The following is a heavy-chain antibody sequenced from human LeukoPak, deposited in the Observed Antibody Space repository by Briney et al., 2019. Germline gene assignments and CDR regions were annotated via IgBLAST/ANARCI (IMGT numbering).Heavy chain of an antibody. V-gene: IGHV3-33*01. D-gene: IGHD6-13*01. CDR3: ARDVAGYSSSWYTDYFDY. J-gene: IGHJ4*02. CDR2: IWYDGSNK. CDR1: GFTFSSYG. Sequence: PGGSLRLSCAASGFTFSSYGMPWVRQAPGKGLEWVAVIWYDGSNKYYADSVKGRFTISRDNSKNTLYLQVNSLRAEDTAVYYCARDVAGYSSSWYTDYFDYWGQGTLVTVSS.